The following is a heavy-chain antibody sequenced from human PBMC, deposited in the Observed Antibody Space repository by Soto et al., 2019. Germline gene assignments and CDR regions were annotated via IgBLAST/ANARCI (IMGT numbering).Heavy chain of an antibody. D-gene: IGHD2-15*01. Sequence: ASVKVSCKASGYNFNGYYLHWLRQAPGQGLEWTGWIVPNSGGTYSAQKFQGRLTLTRDSSISTTYLELSSLTSDDTAVYYCARGLIYCSHGACSVESWGQGTLVTVSS. V-gene: IGHV1-2*02. J-gene: IGHJ4*02. CDR3: ARGLIYCSHGACSVES. CDR2: IVPNSGGT. CDR1: GYNFNGYY.